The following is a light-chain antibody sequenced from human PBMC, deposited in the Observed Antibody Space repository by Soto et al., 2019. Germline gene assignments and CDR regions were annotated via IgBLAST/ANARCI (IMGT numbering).Light chain of an antibody. V-gene: IGLV2-14*01. CDR2: VVS. Sequence: QSALAQPASVSGSPGQSITISRTGTSNDIGLYNYVSWYQQHPGKAPKLIIYVVSSRPSGISNRFSASKSGTTASLTLSGLQAEDEADYYYASYARGSSLVVFGAGTKVTVL. CDR3: ASYARGSSLVV. CDR1: SNDIGLYNY. J-gene: IGLJ2*01.